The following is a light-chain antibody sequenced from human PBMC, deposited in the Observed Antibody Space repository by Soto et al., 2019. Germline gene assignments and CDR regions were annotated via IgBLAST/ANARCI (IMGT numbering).Light chain of an antibody. CDR1: QTISSW. Sequence: DIQMTQSPSTLSASVGDRVTITCRASQTISSWLAWYQQKPGKAPKLLIYDASSLESGVPSRFSGSGSGTDFTLTNSSLQPDDFATYYCQQYNNYSPWTFGQGTKVEI. CDR3: QQYNNYSPWT. J-gene: IGKJ1*01. V-gene: IGKV1-5*01. CDR2: DAS.